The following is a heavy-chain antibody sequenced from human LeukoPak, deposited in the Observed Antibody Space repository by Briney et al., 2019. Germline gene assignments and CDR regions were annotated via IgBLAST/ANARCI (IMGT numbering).Heavy chain of an antibody. CDR2: IYYSGST. V-gene: IGHV4-59*01. CDR3: ARGDPGGVLDY. D-gene: IGHD2-8*02. CDR1: GGSISSYY. J-gene: IGHJ4*02. Sequence: PSETLSLTCTVSGGSISSYYWSWIRQPPGKGLEWIGYIYYSGSTNYNPSLKSRVTISVDTSKNQFSLKLSSVTAADTAVYYCARGDPGGVLDYWGQGTLVTVSS.